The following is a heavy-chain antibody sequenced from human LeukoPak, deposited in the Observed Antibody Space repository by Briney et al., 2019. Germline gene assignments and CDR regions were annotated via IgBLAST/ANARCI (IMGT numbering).Heavy chain of an antibody. V-gene: IGHV3-30*02. CDR3: AKGAYYYDSSGYYHLDY. D-gene: IGHD3-22*01. Sequence: YHALNISYADSVKGRFTISRDNSTNTLYLQMNSLRAEDTAVYYCAKGAYYYDSSGYYHLDYWGQGTLVTVSS. J-gene: IGHJ4*02. CDR2: YHALNI.